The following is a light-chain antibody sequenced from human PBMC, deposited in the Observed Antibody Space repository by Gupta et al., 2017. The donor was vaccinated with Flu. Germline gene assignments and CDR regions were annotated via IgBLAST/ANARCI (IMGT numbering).Light chain of an antibody. Sequence: PSSLSASTGDRVTISFLSSQDISSYLAWYQQKPGKAPKFLIYGASTLQSGVPSRFSGSGSGTDFTLSISSLQSEDFATYYCHQYVSYPRTFGGGTKVEIK. V-gene: IGKV1-8*01. J-gene: IGKJ4*01. CDR1: QDISSY. CDR3: HQYVSYPRT. CDR2: GAS.